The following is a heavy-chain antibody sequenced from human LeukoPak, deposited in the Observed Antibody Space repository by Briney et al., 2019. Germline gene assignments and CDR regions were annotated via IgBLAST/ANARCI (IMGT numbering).Heavy chain of an antibody. Sequence: GGSLGLSCAASGFTFSSYAMSWVRQAPGKGLEWVSAISGSGGSTYYADSVKGRFTISRDNAKNSLYLQMNSLRAEDTAVYYCARVAYYYDSSGYWPDAFDIWGQGTMVTVSS. D-gene: IGHD3-22*01. J-gene: IGHJ3*02. CDR1: GFTFSSYA. V-gene: IGHV3-23*01. CDR3: ARVAYYYDSSGYWPDAFDI. CDR2: ISGSGGST.